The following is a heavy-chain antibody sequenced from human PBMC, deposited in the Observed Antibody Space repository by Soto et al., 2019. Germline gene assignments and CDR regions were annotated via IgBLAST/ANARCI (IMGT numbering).Heavy chain of an antibody. J-gene: IGHJ4*02. CDR3: ARDYGDYVDYFDY. D-gene: IGHD4-17*01. CDR1: GGTFSSYT. CDR2: IIPILGIA. Sequence: ASVKVSCKASGGTFSSYTISWVRQAPGQGLEWMGRIIPILGIANYAQKFQGRVTITADKSTSTAYMELSSLRSEDTAVYYCARDYGDYVDYFDYWGQGTLVTVSS. V-gene: IGHV1-69*02.